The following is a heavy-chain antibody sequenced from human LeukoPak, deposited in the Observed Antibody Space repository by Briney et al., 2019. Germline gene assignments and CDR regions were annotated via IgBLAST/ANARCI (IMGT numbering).Heavy chain of an antibody. CDR2: IIPIFGTA. D-gene: IGHD5-24*01. V-gene: IGHV1-69*05. CDR3: ARLHRDGYSDGY. J-gene: IGHJ4*02. CDR1: GGTFSSYA. Sequence: SVKVSCKASGGTFSSYAISWVRQAPGQGLEWMGRIIPIFGTANYAQKFQGRVTITTDESTSTAYMELSSLRSEDTAVYYCARLHRDGYSDGYWGQGTLVTVSS.